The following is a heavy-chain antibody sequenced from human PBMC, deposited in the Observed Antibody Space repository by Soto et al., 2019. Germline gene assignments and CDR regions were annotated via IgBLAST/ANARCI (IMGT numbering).Heavy chain of an antibody. V-gene: IGHV1-69*12. Sequence: QVQLVQSGAEVKKPGSSVKVSCKASGGSLTNYGVSWVRQAPGQGLEWMGGIIPVFGTANYAPKIQGRLTIAADESTSTAFMDVRTLTSQYTPVYYCARGAATNLSFSTYYGMDFCGHGTTVTLSS. CDR2: IIPVFGTA. CDR3: ARGAATNLSFSTYYGMDF. J-gene: IGHJ6*02. D-gene: IGHD2-15*01. CDR1: GGSLTNYG.